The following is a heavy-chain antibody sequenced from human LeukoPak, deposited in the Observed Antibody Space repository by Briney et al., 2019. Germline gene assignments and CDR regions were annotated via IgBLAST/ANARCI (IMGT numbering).Heavy chain of an antibody. V-gene: IGHV3-9*01. J-gene: IGHJ5*02. D-gene: IGHD3-10*01. Sequence: GRSLRLSCAASGFTFDDYAMHWVRQAPGKGLEWVSGISWNSGSIGYADSVKGRFTISRDNAKNSLYLQMNSLRAEDTALYYCAKDPYGSGSYPHSWGQGTLVTVSS. CDR1: GFTFDDYA. CDR3: AKDPYGSGSYPHS. CDR2: ISWNSGSI.